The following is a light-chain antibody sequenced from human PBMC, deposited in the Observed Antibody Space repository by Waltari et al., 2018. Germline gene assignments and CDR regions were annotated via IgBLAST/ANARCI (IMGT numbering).Light chain of an antibody. J-gene: IGLJ7*01. V-gene: IGLV1-47*01. CDR1: SSNIGSNS. Sequence: QSVLTQPPSASGTPGQRVTIACSGGSSNIGSNSVIWYQHLPGTAPKLLIYRSNQRPPGCPDRFSGSKSGTSASLAISGLRSEDEAQYYCSAWDDNLSVPVFGRGTRLTVL. CDR2: RSN. CDR3: SAWDDNLSVPV.